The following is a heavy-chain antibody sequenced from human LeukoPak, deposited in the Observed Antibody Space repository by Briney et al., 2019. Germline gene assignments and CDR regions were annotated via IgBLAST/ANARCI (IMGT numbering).Heavy chain of an antibody. CDR1: GFTFSDYY. Sequence: GGSLRLSCAASGFTFSDYYMSWIRQAPGKGLEWLSYISSSSSYTNYADSVKGRFTISRDNAKNSLYLQMNSLRAEDTAVYYCARDISGYYYNSLDYWGQGTLVTVSS. D-gene: IGHD3-22*01. V-gene: IGHV3-11*06. J-gene: IGHJ4*02. CDR2: ISSSSSYT. CDR3: ARDISGYYYNSLDY.